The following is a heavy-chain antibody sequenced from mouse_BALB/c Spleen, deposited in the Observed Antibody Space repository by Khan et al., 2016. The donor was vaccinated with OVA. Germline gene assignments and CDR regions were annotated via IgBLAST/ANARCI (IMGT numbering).Heavy chain of an antibody. V-gene: IGHV1-77*01. CDR1: DYTFTDFF. CDR3: ARLSSLYYAMDY. D-gene: IGHD1-1*01. Sequence: QVQRQRPGVDLARPGASLKLSCKASDYTFTDFFLIWVKQKPGQALEWIGEVYPGADITFYNENFRGKATLTTAKSPSTAYMQLSGLTSEDSEVYFWARLSSLYYAMDYWGQGTSVTVSS. CDR2: VYPGADIT. J-gene: IGHJ4*01.